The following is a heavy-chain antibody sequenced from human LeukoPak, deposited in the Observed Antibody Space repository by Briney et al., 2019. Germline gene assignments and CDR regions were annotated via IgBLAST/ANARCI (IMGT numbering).Heavy chain of an antibody. Sequence: GGSLRLSCAASGFTFSSYAMHWVRQAPGKGLEWVAVISYDGSNKYYADSVKGRFTISRDNSKNTLYLQMNSLRAEDTAVYYCAKVGQAPFDYWGQGTLVTVSS. CDR1: GFTFSSYA. V-gene: IGHV3-30-3*01. D-gene: IGHD3-16*01. CDR2: ISYDGSNK. CDR3: AKVGQAPFDY. J-gene: IGHJ4*02.